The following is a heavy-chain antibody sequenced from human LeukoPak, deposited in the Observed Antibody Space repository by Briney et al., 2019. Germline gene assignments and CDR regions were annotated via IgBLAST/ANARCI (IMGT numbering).Heavy chain of an antibody. CDR1: GYTFTDYY. Sequence: ASVKDTCLASGYTFTDYYTHWVRQAPGQGLGWMGWFNPNSGGTNYAQEFQGKVTMTGDTSTTKTYMELSRLRSDDTAVYYFARAALLHNNYHIDYWGKGTMVTVSS. CDR2: FNPNSGGT. CDR3: ARAALLHNNYHIDY. V-gene: IGHV1-2*02. D-gene: IGHD1-1*01. J-gene: IGHJ4*03.